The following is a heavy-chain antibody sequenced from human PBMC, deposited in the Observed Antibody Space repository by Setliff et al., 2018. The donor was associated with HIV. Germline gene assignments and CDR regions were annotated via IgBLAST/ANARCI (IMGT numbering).Heavy chain of an antibody. Sequence: LSETLSLTCAVYGGSFSGYYWSWIRQPPGKGLEWIGEINHSGSTNYNMSLWSRVTISLDASRNQFSLELISVTAADTAVYYCAGGPGTTSIDYWAQGTLVTV. CDR3: AGGPGTTSIDY. CDR1: GGSFSGYY. J-gene: IGHJ4*02. V-gene: IGHV4-34*01. CDR2: INHSGST. D-gene: IGHD1-26*01.